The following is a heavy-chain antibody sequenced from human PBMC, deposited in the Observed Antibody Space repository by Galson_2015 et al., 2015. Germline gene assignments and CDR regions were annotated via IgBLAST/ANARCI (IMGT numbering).Heavy chain of an antibody. CDR2: ISYDGSNK. Sequence: SLRLSCAASGFTFSSYAMHWVRQAPGKGLEWVAVISYDGSNKFYADSVKGRFTISRDNSKNTLYLQMNSLRPEDTAVYYCARLGADIAARTWGFVDPWGQATLVTVSP. CDR1: GFTFSSYA. CDR3: ARLGADIAARTWGFVDP. J-gene: IGHJ5*02. D-gene: IGHD6-6*01. V-gene: IGHV3-30-3*01.